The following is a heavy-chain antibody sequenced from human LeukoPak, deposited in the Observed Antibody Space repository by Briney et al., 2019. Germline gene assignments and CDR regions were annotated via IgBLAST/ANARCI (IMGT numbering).Heavy chain of an antibody. CDR2: IYYSGSP. J-gene: IGHJ5*02. Sequence: PSETLSLTCTVSGGSISSYYWSWIRQPPGKGLEWIGYIYYSGSPNYNPSLKSRVTISVHTSKNQFSLKLSSVPPADTAVYYCARGGYGSSSHHWFDPWGQGTLVTVSS. CDR1: GGSISSYY. D-gene: IGHD2-2*01. CDR3: ARGGYGSSSHHWFDP. V-gene: IGHV4-59*01.